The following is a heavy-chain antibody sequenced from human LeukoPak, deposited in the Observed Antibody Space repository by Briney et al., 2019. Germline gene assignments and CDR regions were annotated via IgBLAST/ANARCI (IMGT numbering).Heavy chain of an antibody. V-gene: IGHV4-39*07. Sequence: SETLSLTCTVSGGSISSSYSYWGWIRQPPGKGLEWIGNIYYSGSTYYSPSLTSRVTVSVDTSENQFSLKLSSVTAADTAVYYCARETSAGRHTFRNYYGVDVWGQGTMVSVSS. J-gene: IGHJ6*02. CDR1: GGSISSSYSY. D-gene: IGHD6-13*01. CDR3: ARETSAGRHTFRNYYGVDV. CDR2: IYYSGST.